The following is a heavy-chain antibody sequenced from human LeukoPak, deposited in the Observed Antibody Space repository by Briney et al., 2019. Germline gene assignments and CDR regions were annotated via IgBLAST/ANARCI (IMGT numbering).Heavy chain of an antibody. D-gene: IGHD4-17*01. CDR3: ARRGPDYGDYWYFDL. CDR2: IHPGDSDT. V-gene: IGHV5-51*01. CDR1: GYSFTSYW. Sequence: GESLKISCKGSGYSFTSYWIGWVRQMPGKGLEWMGIIHPGDSDTRYSPSFQGQVTISADKSISTAYLQWSSLKASDTAMYYCARRGPDYGDYWYFDLWGRGTLVTVSS. J-gene: IGHJ2*01.